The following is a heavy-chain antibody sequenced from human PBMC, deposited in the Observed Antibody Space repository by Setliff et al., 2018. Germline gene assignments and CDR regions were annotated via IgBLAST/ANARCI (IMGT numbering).Heavy chain of an antibody. V-gene: IGHV3-20*04. CDR3: ARANFLASGWSHGMDV. CDR2: ITWNGGRT. CDR1: GFTFSGYS. D-gene: IGHD6-19*01. Sequence: GGSLRLSCAASGFTFSGYSMNWVRQAPGKGLEWVSGITWNGGRTGYADSVKGRLTISRDSAKSSLYLQMNSLRAEDTALYYCARANFLASGWSHGMDVWGQGTAVTVSS. J-gene: IGHJ6*02.